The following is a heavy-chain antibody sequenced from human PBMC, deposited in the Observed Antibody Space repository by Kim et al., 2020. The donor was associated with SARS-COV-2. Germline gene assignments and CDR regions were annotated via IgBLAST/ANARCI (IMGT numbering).Heavy chain of an antibody. CDR3: AIVPKNWPFDS. CDR2: IYSSGKT. CDR1: GGSISRSAYY. D-gene: IGHD1-1*01. Sequence: SETLSLTCTVSGGSISRSAYYWGWIRQPPGQGLEWIASIYSSGKTQYNPSFKSRAVISVDTSNNQLSLRLDSVTAADTAVYFCAIVPKNWPFDSWVQGTL. V-gene: IGHV4-39*07. J-gene: IGHJ4*02.